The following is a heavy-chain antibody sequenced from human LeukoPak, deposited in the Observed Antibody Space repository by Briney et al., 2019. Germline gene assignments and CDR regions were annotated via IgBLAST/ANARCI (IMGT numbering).Heavy chain of an antibody. CDR2: IKSKTDGETT. V-gene: IGHV3-15*01. Sequence: PGGSLRLSCAVSGITVSSNFMSWVRQAPGKGLEWVGRIKSKTDGETTEYTAPVKGRFTISRDDSKNTLYLQMSSLKTEDTAVYYCTATHSRDGYNVLAYWGQGTLVTVSS. CDR1: GITVSSNF. D-gene: IGHD5-24*01. J-gene: IGHJ4*02. CDR3: TATHSRDGYNVLAY.